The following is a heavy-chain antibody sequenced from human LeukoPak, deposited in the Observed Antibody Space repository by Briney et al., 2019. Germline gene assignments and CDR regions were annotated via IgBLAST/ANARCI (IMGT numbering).Heavy chain of an antibody. D-gene: IGHD2-8*02. CDR1: WFTLFTLF. CDR2: IFPSGGEI. J-gene: IGHJ4*02. CDR3: ATYRQVLLPFES. V-gene: IGHV3-23*01. Sequence: GALRLLCSGPWFTLFTLFLILVRPPPREGLGGVSSIFPSGGEIHYADSVRGRFTISRDNSKSTLSLQMNSLRAEDTAIYYCATYRQVLLPFESWGQGTLVTVSS.